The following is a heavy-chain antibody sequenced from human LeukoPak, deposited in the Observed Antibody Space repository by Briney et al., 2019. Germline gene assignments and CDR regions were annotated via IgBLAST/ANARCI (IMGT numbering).Heavy chain of an antibody. V-gene: IGHV4-34*01. J-gene: IGHJ6*02. CDR1: GGSFSGYY. Sequence: SETLSLTCAVYGGSFSGYYWSWIRQPPGKGLEWIGEINHSGSTNYNPSLKSRVTISVDTSKNQFSLKLSSVTAADTAVYYCASGLMVRGVIMNYYYGMDVWGQGTTVTVSS. CDR3: ASGLMVRGVIMNYYYGMDV. CDR2: INHSGST. D-gene: IGHD3-10*01.